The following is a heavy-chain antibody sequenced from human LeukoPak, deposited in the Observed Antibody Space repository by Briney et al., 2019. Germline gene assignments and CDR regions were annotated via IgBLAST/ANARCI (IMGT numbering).Heavy chain of an antibody. Sequence: SETLSLTCAVYGGSFSGYYWSWIRQPPGRGLEWIGEINHSGSTNYNPSLKSRVTISVDTSKNQFSLKLSSVTAADTAVYYCARQDSSSWYISGYWGQGTLVTVSS. CDR3: ARQDSSSWYISGY. D-gene: IGHD6-13*01. V-gene: IGHV4-34*01. J-gene: IGHJ4*02. CDR1: GGSFSGYY. CDR2: INHSGST.